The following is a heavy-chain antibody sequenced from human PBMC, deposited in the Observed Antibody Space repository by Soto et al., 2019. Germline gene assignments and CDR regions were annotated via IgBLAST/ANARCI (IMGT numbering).Heavy chain of an antibody. CDR2: IIPIFGTA. J-gene: IGHJ4*02. Sequence: SEKVSWKASGGTFSSYAISWVRQAPGQGLEWMGGIIPIFGTANYAQKFQGRVTITADESTSTAYMELSSLRSEDTAVYYCAREATGRIGSGTYRYWGQGTLVTVSS. CDR3: AREATGRIGSGTYRY. V-gene: IGHV1-69*13. D-gene: IGHD2-15*01. CDR1: GGTFSSYA.